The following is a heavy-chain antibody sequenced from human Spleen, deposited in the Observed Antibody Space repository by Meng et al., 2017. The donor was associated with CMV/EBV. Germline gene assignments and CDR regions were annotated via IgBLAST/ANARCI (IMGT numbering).Heavy chain of an antibody. D-gene: IGHD2-2*01. V-gene: IGHV4-4*02. CDR3: ARGCSSTSCYLGGFDY. CDR1: SGSINGGNW. CDR2: IYHSGST. Sequence: SSGSINGGNWWSWVRQPPGKGLEWIGEIYHSGSTNYNPSLKSRVTISVDKSKNQFSLKLSSVTAADTAVYYCARGCSSTSCYLGGFDYWGQGTLVTVSS. J-gene: IGHJ4*02.